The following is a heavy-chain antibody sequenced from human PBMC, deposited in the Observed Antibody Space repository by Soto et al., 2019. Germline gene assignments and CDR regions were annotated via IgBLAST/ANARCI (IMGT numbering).Heavy chain of an antibody. J-gene: IGHJ5*02. V-gene: IGHV1-69*01. CDR1: GGTFSSYA. CDR2: IIPIFGTA. CDR3: ARGVVIQRTGMGWFDP. D-gene: IGHD3-3*01. Sequence: QVQLVQSGAEVKKPGSSVKVSCKASGGTFSSYAISWVRQAPGQGLEWMGGIIPIFGTANYAQKFQGRVTITADESTSTAYMELGSLRSEDTAVYYCARGVVIQRTGMGWFDPWGQGTLVTVSS.